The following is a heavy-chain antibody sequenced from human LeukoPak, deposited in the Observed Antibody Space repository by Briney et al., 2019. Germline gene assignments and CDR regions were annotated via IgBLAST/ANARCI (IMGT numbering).Heavy chain of an antibody. CDR3: ARDGTAVGINYDY. Sequence: PGGSLRLSCAASGFTFSNAWMSWVRQAPGKGLEWVSSISSSSSYIYYADSVKGRFTISRDNAKNSLYLQMNSLRAEDTAVYYCARDGTAVGINYDYWGQGTLVTVSS. V-gene: IGHV3-21*04. CDR2: ISSSSSYI. J-gene: IGHJ4*02. CDR1: GFTFSNAW. D-gene: IGHD6-13*01.